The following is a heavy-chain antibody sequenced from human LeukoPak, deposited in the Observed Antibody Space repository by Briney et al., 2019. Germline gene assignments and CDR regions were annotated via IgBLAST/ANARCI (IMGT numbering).Heavy chain of an antibody. CDR1: GFTFSSYG. CDR3: ASNYDILTGSYGREDAFDI. V-gene: IGHV3-30*03. CDR2: ISYDGSNK. D-gene: IGHD3-9*01. Sequence: PGRSLRLSCAASGFTFSSYGMHWVRQAPGKGLERVAVISYDGSNKYYADSVKGRFTISRDNSKNTLYLQMNSLRAEDTAVYYCASNYDILTGSYGREDAFDIWGQGTMVTVSS. J-gene: IGHJ3*02.